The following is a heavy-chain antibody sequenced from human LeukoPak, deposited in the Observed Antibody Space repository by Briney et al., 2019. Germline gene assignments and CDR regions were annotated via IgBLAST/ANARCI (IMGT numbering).Heavy chain of an antibody. CDR3: AKDWEYSSSSGMDV. V-gene: IGHV3-23*01. D-gene: IGHD6-6*01. CDR2: INTSGGST. J-gene: IGHJ6*02. Sequence: GRSLRLSCAASGFTFSIYAMSWVRQAPGKGLEWFSTINTSGGSTYYADSVKGRFTISRDSSKNTLYLQMNSLRAEDTAVYYCAKDWEYSSSSGMDVWGQGTTVTVSS. CDR1: GFTFSIYA.